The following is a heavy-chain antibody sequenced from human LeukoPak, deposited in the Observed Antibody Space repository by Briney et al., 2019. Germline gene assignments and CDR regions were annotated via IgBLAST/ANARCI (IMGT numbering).Heavy chain of an antibody. J-gene: IGHJ3*02. CDR3: ARDSLPGSFDI. Sequence: GGSLRLSCAASGFSFASHWMIWVRQAPGKGLEWVSVIYSGGSTYYADSVKGRFTISRDNSKNTLYLQMNSLRAEDTAVYYCARDSLPGSFDIWGQGTMVTVSS. V-gene: IGHV3-66*02. CDR1: GFSFASHW. CDR2: IYSGGST. D-gene: IGHD3-10*01.